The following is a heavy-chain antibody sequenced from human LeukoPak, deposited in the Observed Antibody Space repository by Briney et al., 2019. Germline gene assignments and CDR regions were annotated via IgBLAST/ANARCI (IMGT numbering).Heavy chain of an antibody. D-gene: IGHD2-2*01. CDR1: GFTFSSYG. J-gene: IGHJ4*02. V-gene: IGHV3-30*03. CDR2: ISYDGSNK. Sequence: SLRLSCAASGFTFSSYGMHWVRQAPGKGLEWVAVISYDGSNKYYADSVKGRFTISRDNSKNTLYLQMNSLRAEDTAVYYCARTFYYCSSTSCPLDYWGQGTLVTVSS. CDR3: ARTFYYCSSTSCPLDY.